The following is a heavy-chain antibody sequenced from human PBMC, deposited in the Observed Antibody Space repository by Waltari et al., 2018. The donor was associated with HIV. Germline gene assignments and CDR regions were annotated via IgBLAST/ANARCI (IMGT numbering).Heavy chain of an antibody. CDR2: MNPNRGNT. V-gene: IGHV1-8*01. D-gene: IGHD6-13*01. CDR3: ARGHSSRTFDP. J-gene: IGHJ5*02. Sequence: QVQLVQSGAEVKKPGASVKVSCKASGYTFTSYDINWVRQGTGQGLEWMGWMNPNRGNTGDAQNSQGRVTMTRNTSIRTAYMELSSLRSEDTAVYYCARGHSSRTFDPWGQGTLVTVSS. CDR1: GYTFTSYD.